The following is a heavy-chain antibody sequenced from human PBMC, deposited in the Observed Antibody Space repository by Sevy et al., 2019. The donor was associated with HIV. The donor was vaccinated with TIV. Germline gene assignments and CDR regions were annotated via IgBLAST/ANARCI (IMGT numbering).Heavy chain of an antibody. Sequence: GGSLRLSCTGSEFTFGDYAMSWVRQAPGKGLEWVAFLKHKAYGGTLDYAASVKGRFSISRDDSKSIAHLQMNDLKTEETAIYYWTGGKGAQTIIDYWGQGALVTVSS. CDR2: LKHKAYGGTL. CDR3: TGGKGAQTIIDY. CDR1: EFTFGDYA. J-gene: IGHJ4*02. V-gene: IGHV3-49*04. D-gene: IGHD3-16*01.